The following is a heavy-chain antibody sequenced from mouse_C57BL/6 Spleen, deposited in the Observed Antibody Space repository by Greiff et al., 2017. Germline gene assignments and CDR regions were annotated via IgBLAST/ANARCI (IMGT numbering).Heavy chain of an antibody. V-gene: IGHV1-15*01. CDR1: GYTFTDYE. CDR2: IDPETGGT. Sequence: VQLQQSGAELVRPGASVTLSCKASGYTFTDYEMHWVKQTPVHGLEWIGAIDPETGGTAYNQKFKGKAILTADKSSSTAYMELRSLTSEDSAVYYCTRLDGSSLFDYWGQGTTLTVSS. D-gene: IGHD1-1*01. CDR3: TRLDGSSLFDY. J-gene: IGHJ2*01.